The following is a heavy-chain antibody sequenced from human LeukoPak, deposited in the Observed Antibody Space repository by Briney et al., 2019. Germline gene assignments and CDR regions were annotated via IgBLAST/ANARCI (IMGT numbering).Heavy chain of an antibody. CDR2: TIPILGIA. V-gene: IGHV1-69*04. J-gene: IGHJ3*02. D-gene: IGHD3-10*01. Sequence: SVKVSCKASGGTFSSYAISWVRQAPGQGLEWMGRTIPILGIANYAQKFQGRVTITADKSTSTAYMELSSLRSEDTAVYYCARDAEPDYYGSGSYYAPDAFDIWGQGTMVTVSS. CDR3: ARDAEPDYYGSGSYYAPDAFDI. CDR1: GGTFSSYA.